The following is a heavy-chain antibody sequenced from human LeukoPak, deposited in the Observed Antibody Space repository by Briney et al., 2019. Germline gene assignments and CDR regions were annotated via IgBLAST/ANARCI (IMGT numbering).Heavy chain of an antibody. CDR1: GYTFTGYY. Sequence: ASVTVSCKASGYTFTGYYMHWVRQAPGQGLEWMGWINPNSGGTNYAQKFQGRVTMTRDTSISTAYMELSRLRSDDTAVYYCARDTVDIVATGGGYWGQGTLVTVSS. D-gene: IGHD5-12*01. CDR3: ARDTVDIVATGGGY. J-gene: IGHJ4*02. V-gene: IGHV1-2*02. CDR2: INPNSGGT.